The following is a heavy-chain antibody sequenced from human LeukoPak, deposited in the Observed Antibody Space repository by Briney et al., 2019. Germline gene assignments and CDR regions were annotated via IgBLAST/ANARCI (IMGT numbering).Heavy chain of an antibody. Sequence: GGSLRLSCAASGFTFSDYYMSWIRQAPGKGLEWVSYISSSSSYTNYADSVKGRFTISRDNAKNSLYLQMNSLRAEDTAVYYCARDISYCGGDCAPYYFDYWGQGTLVTVSS. V-gene: IGHV3-11*05. CDR2: ISSSSSYT. J-gene: IGHJ4*02. CDR1: GFTFSDYY. D-gene: IGHD2-21*02. CDR3: ARDISYCGGDCAPYYFDY.